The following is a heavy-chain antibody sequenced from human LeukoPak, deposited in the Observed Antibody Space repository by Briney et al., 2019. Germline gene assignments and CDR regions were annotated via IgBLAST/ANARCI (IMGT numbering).Heavy chain of an antibody. CDR3: ARAMRSGYDY. CDR2: ISSSSDSI. V-gene: IGHV3-48*02. Sequence: GGSLRLSCAASGFTFSSYGMNWVRQAPGKRLEWVSYISSSSDSIYYADSVKGRFTITRDNAENSLYLQMNSLRDEDTAVYYCARAMRSGYDYWGQGTLVTVSS. J-gene: IGHJ4*02. CDR1: GFTFSSYG. D-gene: IGHD5-12*01.